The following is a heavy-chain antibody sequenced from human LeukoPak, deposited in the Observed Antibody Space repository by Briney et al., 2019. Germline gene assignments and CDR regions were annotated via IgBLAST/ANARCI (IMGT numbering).Heavy chain of an antibody. Sequence: ASVKVSCKASGYTFTGCYMHWVRQAPGQGLEWMGWINPNSGGTNYAQKFQGRVTMTRDTSISTAYMGLSRLRSDDTAVYYCARDPPRSIAVAGSGQDYWGQGTLVTVSS. CDR3: ARDPPRSIAVAGSGQDY. D-gene: IGHD6-19*01. V-gene: IGHV1-2*02. CDR2: INPNSGGT. J-gene: IGHJ4*02. CDR1: GYTFTGCY.